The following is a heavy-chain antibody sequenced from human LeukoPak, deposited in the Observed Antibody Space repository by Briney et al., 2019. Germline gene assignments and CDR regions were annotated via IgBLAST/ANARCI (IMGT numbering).Heavy chain of an antibody. Sequence: ASVKVSCKVSGYTLTELSMHWVRQSPGKGLEWMGGFDPEDGETIYAQKFQGRVTITADESTSTAYMELSSLRSEDTAVYYCARGGYSSSSGAFDIWGQGTMVTVSS. J-gene: IGHJ3*02. D-gene: IGHD6-6*01. CDR2: FDPEDGET. CDR3: ARGGYSSSSGAFDI. CDR1: GYTLTELS. V-gene: IGHV1-24*01.